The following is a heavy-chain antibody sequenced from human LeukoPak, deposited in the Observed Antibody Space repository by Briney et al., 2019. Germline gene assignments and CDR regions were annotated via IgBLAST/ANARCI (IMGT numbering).Heavy chain of an antibody. CDR1: GGSISSYY. V-gene: IGHV4-59*12. CDR2: IYCSGST. D-gene: IGHD5-18*01. Sequence: SETLSLTCTVSGGSISSYYWSWIRQPPGKGLEWIGYIYCSGSTNYNPSLKSRVTISVDTSKNQFSLKLSSVTAADTAVYYCASIPNTAMSPFDYWGQGTLVTVSS. J-gene: IGHJ4*02. CDR3: ASIPNTAMSPFDY.